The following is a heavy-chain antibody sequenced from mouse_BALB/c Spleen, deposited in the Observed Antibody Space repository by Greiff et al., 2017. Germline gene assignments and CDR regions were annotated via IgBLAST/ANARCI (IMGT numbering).Heavy chain of an antibody. Sequence: EVKLVESGGGLVQPGGSMKLSCVASGFTFSNYWMNWVRQSPEKGLEWVAEIRLKSNNYATHYAESVKGRFTISRDDSKSSVYLQMNNLRAEDTGIYYCTRGYYYGSSYAYWYFDVWGAGTTVTVSS. V-gene: IGHV6-6*02. CDR2: IRLKSNNYAT. CDR1: GFTFSNYW. J-gene: IGHJ1*01. D-gene: IGHD1-1*01. CDR3: TRGYYYGSSYAYWYFDV.